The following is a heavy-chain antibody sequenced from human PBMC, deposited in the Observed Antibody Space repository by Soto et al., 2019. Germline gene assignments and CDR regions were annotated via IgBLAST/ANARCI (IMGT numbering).Heavy chain of an antibody. J-gene: IGHJ4*02. CDR1: GFGFDEYG. D-gene: IGHD4-17*01. Sequence: EVYLVESGGGVVRPGGSLRLSCAASGFGFDEYGMSWVRQGPGKGLEWVSGINRHGDSTGYADSVKGRFTIPRDNADXXLYPQMNGLRAEDTAFYYCARDHRWGYEYGDYGDSWGQGTLVTVSS. CDR2: INRHGDST. V-gene: IGHV3-20*04. CDR3: ARDHRWGYEYGDYGDS.